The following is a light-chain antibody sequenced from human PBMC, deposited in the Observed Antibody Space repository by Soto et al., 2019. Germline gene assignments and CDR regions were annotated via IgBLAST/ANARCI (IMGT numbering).Light chain of an antibody. CDR3: QQYNKWPPIT. CDR1: QSVRSN. V-gene: IGKV3-15*01. Sequence: IVMTHSPATLSVSPGEGASLSCRASQSVRSNLAWYQQKPGQAPRLLIFGASTRATGIPARFSGSGSGTEFTLTISSLQSEDFAVYYCQQYNKWPPITFGQGTRLEIK. CDR2: GAS. J-gene: IGKJ5*01.